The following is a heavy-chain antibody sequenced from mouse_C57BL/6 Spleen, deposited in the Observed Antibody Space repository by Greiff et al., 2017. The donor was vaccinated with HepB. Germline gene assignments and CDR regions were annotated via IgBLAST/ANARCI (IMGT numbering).Heavy chain of an antibody. J-gene: IGHJ3*01. CDR1: GYTFTSYW. CDR2: INPSNGGT. V-gene: IGHV1-53*01. D-gene: IGHD1-1*01. CDR3: ARSELRSSWFAY. Sequence: VKLQQPGTELVKPGASVKLSCKASGYTFTSYWMHWVKQRPGQGLEWIGNINPSNGGTNYNEKFKSKATLTVDKSSSTAYMQLSSLTSEDSAVYYCARSELRSSWFAYWGQGTLVTVSA.